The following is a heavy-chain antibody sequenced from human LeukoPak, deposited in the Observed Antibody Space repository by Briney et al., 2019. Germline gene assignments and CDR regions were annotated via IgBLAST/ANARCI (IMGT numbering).Heavy chain of an antibody. J-gene: IGHJ4*02. CDR1: GYTFTSYD. CDR3: ARVGRVWFGELFIDY. CDR2: MNPNSGNT. Sequence: ASVKVSCKASGYTFTSYDINWVRQATGQGLEWRGWMNPNSGNTGYAQKFQGRVTMTRNTSISTAYMELSSLRSEDTAVYYCARVGRVWFGELFIDYWGQGTLVTVSS. D-gene: IGHD3-10*01. V-gene: IGHV1-8*01.